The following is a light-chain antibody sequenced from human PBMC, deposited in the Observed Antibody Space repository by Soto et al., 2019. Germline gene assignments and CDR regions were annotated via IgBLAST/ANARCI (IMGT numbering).Light chain of an antibody. V-gene: IGLV2-14*01. CDR1: GSDVGLYDY. CDR2: AVS. Sequence: LTQPASVSGYPGHSITIPCTGTGSDVGLYDYVSWYQQHPGKAPQLMIYAVSNRPSGVSNRFSASKSGNTASLFISGLQAEDEADYYCGSYTSDSSYVFGSGTKATVL. CDR3: GSYTSDSSYV. J-gene: IGLJ1*01.